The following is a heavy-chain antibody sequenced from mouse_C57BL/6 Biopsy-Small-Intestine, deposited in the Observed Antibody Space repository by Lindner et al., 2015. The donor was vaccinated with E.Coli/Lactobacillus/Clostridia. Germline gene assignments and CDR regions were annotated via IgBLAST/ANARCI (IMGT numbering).Heavy chain of an antibody. V-gene: IGHV1-34*02. CDR2: INPYYGSI. CDR1: GYSFTDYN. Sequence: VQLQESGAELVKPGASVKISCKASGYSFTDYNINWVKQSHGKSLEWIGNINPYYGSISYNQSFKGKATLTVDKSSRTAYMELHSLTSEDSAVYYCARFYSWYFDVWGAGTTVTVSA. CDR3: ARFYSWYFDV. J-gene: IGHJ1*01. D-gene: IGHD2-1*01.